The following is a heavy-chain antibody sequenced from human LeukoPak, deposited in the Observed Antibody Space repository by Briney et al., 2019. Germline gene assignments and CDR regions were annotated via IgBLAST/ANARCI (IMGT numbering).Heavy chain of an antibody. D-gene: IGHD2/OR15-2a*01. Sequence: QAGGSLRLSCEASGFTFSDSWMTWVRQTPGKGLEWVANIKTDGSEKYYVGSVKGRFTISRDNAKNSLYLQMNSLRAEDTAMYYCATYSTRNAREFQSWGQGTLVTVSS. CDR2: IKTDGSEK. J-gene: IGHJ1*01. CDR1: GFTFSDSW. V-gene: IGHV3-7*01. CDR3: ATYSTRNAREFQS.